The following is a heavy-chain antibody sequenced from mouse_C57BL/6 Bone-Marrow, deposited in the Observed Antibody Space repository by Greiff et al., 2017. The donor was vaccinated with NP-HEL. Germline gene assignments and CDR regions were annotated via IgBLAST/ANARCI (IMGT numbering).Heavy chain of an antibody. V-gene: IGHV1-26*01. CDR1: GYTFTDYY. Sequence: EVQLQQSGPELVKPGASVKISCKASGYTFTDYYMNWVKQSHGKSLEWIGDINPNNGGTSYNQKFKGKATLTVDKSSSTAYMEHRSLTSEASAVSNCARDYSNYYAMDYWGQKASVTASS. D-gene: IGHD2-5*01. CDR2: INPNNGGT. CDR3: ARDYSNYYAMDY. J-gene: IGHJ4*01.